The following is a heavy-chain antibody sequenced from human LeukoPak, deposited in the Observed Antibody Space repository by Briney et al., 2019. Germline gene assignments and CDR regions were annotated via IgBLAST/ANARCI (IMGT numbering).Heavy chain of an antibody. CDR2: AYYSAIA. V-gene: IGHV4-59*08. Sequence: SETLSLTCTVSGVSITTNYWTWIRQPPGKGLEWIGYAYYSAIANYNPSLRNRVTISLDTSKNQFSLKLTSVTAADTALYYCARSDGIRGKYLLDYWGQGSLVTVSS. D-gene: IGHD2-2*01. J-gene: IGHJ4*02. CDR1: GVSITTNY. CDR3: ARSDGIRGKYLLDY.